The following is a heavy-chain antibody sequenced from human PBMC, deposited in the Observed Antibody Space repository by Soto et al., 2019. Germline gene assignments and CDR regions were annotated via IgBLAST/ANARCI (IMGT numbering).Heavy chain of an antibody. J-gene: IGHJ6*02. Sequence: QVQLVESGGGVVQPGRSLRLSCAASGFTFSSYGMHWVRQAPGKGLEWVAVISYDGSNKYYADFVKGRFTISRDNSKNTLYLQMNSLRAEDTAVYYCAKDLYYDFWSGYFSHLYYYYGMDVWGQGTTVTVSS. CDR2: ISYDGSNK. CDR1: GFTFSSYG. D-gene: IGHD3-3*01. V-gene: IGHV3-30*18. CDR3: AKDLYYDFWSGYFSHLYYYYGMDV.